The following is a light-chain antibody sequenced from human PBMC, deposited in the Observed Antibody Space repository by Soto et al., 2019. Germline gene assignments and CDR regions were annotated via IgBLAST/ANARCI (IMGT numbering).Light chain of an antibody. CDR1: QSVLYSSNNKNY. V-gene: IGKV4-1*01. CDR2: WAS. J-gene: IGKJ2*01. CDR3: QPYYSAPYT. Sequence: DIVMTQSPDSLAVSLGERATINCKSSQSVLYSSNNKNYLAWYLQKPGQPPKLLISWASTRESGVPDRFSGSGSGTDFILTISSLQAEDVAVYYCQPYYSAPYTFGQGTKLEIK.